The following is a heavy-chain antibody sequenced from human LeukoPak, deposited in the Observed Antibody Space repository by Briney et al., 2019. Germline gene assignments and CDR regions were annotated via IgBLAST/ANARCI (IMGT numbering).Heavy chain of an antibody. J-gene: IGHJ4*02. CDR2: INRSGST. CDR1: GGSISSYY. V-gene: IGHV4-34*01. D-gene: IGHD3-3*01. Sequence: SQTLSLTCTVSGGSISSYYWSWIRQPPGKGLEWIGEINRSGSTNYNPSLKSRVTISVDTSKNQFSLKLSSVTAADTAVYYCARDILNFWSGHQFDYWGQGTLVTVSS. CDR3: ARDILNFWSGHQFDY.